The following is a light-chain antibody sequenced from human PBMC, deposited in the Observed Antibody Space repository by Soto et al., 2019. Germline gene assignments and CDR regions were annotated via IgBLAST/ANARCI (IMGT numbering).Light chain of an antibody. CDR2: GVK. CDR3: SSYTTSYFYV. CDR1: GRDIGAYDY. Sequence: QSALTQPASVSGSPGQWITISCTGSGRDIGAYDYVSWYQQHPGKAPKLLIYGVKNRPSGVSYRFSASKSAFTASPTISGLQAEYEAHYYCSSYTTSYFYVFGPGTKVTV. V-gene: IGLV2-14*01. J-gene: IGLJ1*01.